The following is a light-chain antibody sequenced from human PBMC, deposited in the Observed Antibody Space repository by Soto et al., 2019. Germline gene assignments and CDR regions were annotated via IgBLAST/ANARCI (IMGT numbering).Light chain of an antibody. CDR2: FNSDGSH. CDR1: SGHSSYA. J-gene: IGLJ2*01. Sequence: QPVLTQSPSASASLGASVKLTCTLSSGHSSYAIAWHQQQPEKGPRYLMKFNSDGSHSKGDGIPDRFSGSSSGAERYLTISILQSEDEADYYCQTWGTGIVVFGGGTKLTVL. V-gene: IGLV4-69*01. CDR3: QTWGTGIVV.